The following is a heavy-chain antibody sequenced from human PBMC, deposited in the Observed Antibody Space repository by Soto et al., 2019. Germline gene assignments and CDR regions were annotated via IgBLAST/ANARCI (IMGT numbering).Heavy chain of an antibody. J-gene: IGHJ5*02. D-gene: IGHD1-1*01. CDR1: GFTFSSYA. V-gene: IGHV3-23*01. CDR3: AKDLEYNWNVHNWFDP. Sequence: EVQLLESGGGLVQPGGSLRLSCAASGFTFSSYAMSWVRQAPGKGLEWVSAISGSGGSTYYADSVKGRFTISRDNSKNTLYLQMNSLRVEDTAVYYCAKDLEYNWNVHNWFDPWGQGTLVTVSS. CDR2: ISGSGGST.